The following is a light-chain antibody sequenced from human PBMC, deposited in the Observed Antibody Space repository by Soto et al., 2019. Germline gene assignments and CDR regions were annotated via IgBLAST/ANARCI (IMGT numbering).Light chain of an antibody. V-gene: IGKV1-39*01. CDR1: QSISNY. CDR2: VAS. J-gene: IGKJ5*01. CDR3: QQANPFPIT. Sequence: DIQMTQSPSSLSASVGDRVTIACRASQSISNYLNCYHQKPGKAPQLLIYVASSLQSGVQSRFNGSGSGTDFTLTISTLQPEDFATYYCQQANPFPITFGQGTRLEI.